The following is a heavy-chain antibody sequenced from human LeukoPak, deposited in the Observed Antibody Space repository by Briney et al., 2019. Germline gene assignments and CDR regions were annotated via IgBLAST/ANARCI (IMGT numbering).Heavy chain of an antibody. CDR2: IYYSGST. D-gene: IGHD3-22*01. CDR3: ARCYDSTSDAFDI. CDR1: GGSISSGDYY. Sequence: SQTLSLTCTVSGGSISSGDYYWSWIRQPPGKGLEGIGYIYYSGSTYYNPSLKSRVTISVDTSKNHFSLKLSSVTAADTAVYYCARCYDSTSDAFDIWGQGTMVTVSS. J-gene: IGHJ3*02. V-gene: IGHV4-30-4*08.